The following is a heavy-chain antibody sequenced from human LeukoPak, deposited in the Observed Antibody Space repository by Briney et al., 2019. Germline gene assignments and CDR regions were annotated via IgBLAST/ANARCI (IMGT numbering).Heavy chain of an antibody. J-gene: IGHJ4*02. Sequence: ASVKVSCKASGYTFTSYGISWVRQAPGQGLEWMGWINPNSGGTNYAQKFQGRVTMTRDTSISTAYMELSRLRSDDTAVYYCARDSGVYYDSSEDYFDYWGQGTLVTVSS. CDR1: GYTFTSYG. V-gene: IGHV1-2*02. D-gene: IGHD3-22*01. CDR3: ARDSGVYYDSSEDYFDY. CDR2: INPNSGGT.